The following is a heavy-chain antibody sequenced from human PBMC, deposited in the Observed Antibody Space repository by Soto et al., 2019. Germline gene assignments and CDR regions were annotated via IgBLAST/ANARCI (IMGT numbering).Heavy chain of an antibody. CDR1: GGSISSSSYY. J-gene: IGHJ3*02. V-gene: IGHV4-39*01. D-gene: IGHD4-17*01. CDR2: IYYSGST. Sequence: SXTLSLTCTVSGGSISSSSYYWGWIRQPPGKGLEWIGSIYYSGSTYYNPSLKSRVTISVDTSKNQFSLKLSSVTAADTAVYYCARRYGYAFDIWGQGTMVTVSS. CDR3: ARRYGYAFDI.